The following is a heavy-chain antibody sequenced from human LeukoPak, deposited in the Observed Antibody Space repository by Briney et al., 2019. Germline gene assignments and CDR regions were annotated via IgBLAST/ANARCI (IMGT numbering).Heavy chain of an antibody. D-gene: IGHD6-13*01. J-gene: IGHJ6*02. CDR2: INPSGGST. Sequence: ASVKVSCKASGHSFTSYYMHWVRQAPGQGLEWMGIINPSGGSTSFAQKFQGRVTMTRDTSTTTVYMELSSLRSEDTAVYYCARGQQPTGGMDVWGQGTTVTVSS. CDR3: ARGQQPTGGMDV. CDR1: GHSFTSYY. V-gene: IGHV1-46*01.